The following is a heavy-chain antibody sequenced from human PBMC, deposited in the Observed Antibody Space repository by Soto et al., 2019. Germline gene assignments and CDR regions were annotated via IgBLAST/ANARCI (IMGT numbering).Heavy chain of an antibody. V-gene: IGHV4-31*03. CDR2: IYYSGST. J-gene: IGHJ4*02. CDR1: GGSISSGGYY. D-gene: IGHD6-19*01. Sequence: VQLQESGPGLVKPSQTLSLTCTVSGGSISSGGYYWSWIRQHPGKGLEWIGYIYYSGSTYYDPSLKSRVTISVDTSKNQFSLKLSSVTAADTAVYYCARDNLGAASGWFYFDYWGQGTLVTVSS. CDR3: ARDNLGAASGWFYFDY.